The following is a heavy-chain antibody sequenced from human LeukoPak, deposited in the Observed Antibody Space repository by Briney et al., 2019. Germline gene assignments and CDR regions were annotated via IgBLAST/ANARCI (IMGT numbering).Heavy chain of an antibody. CDR3: ARDKAVGHYYGMDV. Sequence: GGSLRLSCAASGFTFNGYTMHWVRQAPGKGLEWVSSNSSSSSYIYYADSVKGRFTISRDNAKNSLYLQMNSLRAEDTAVYYCARDKAVGHYYGMDVWGQGTSVTVYS. CDR1: GFTFNGYT. D-gene: IGHD6-19*01. J-gene: IGHJ6*02. V-gene: IGHV3-21*01. CDR2: NSSSSSYI.